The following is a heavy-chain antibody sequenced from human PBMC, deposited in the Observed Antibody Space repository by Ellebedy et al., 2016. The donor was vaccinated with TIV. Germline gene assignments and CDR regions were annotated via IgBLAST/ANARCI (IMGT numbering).Heavy chain of an antibody. V-gene: IGHV4-31*03. Sequence: SETLSLXCTVSGGSISSGGYYWSWIRQHPGKGLEWIGYIYYSGSTYYNPSLKSRVTISVDTSKNQFSLKLSSVTAADTAVYYCARGGLGEQWLGQPNWFDPWGQGTLVTVSS. CDR2: IYYSGST. J-gene: IGHJ5*02. D-gene: IGHD6-19*01. CDR3: ARGGLGEQWLGQPNWFDP. CDR1: GGSISSGGYY.